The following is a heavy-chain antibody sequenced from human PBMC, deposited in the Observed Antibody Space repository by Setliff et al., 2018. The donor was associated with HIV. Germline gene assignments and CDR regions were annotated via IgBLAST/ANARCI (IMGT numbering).Heavy chain of an antibody. D-gene: IGHD3-10*01. Sequence: GGSLRLSCEASGFRVTDTYMAWVRQAPGRGLEWVSRIGRDGTVANYADSVKGRFTISRDNNKNSLYLEMNSLRGEDTALYFCAKASGSGTYFPSPPDSWGQGTLVTVSS. CDR2: IGRDGTVA. CDR1: GFRVTDTY. V-gene: IGHV3-74*01. J-gene: IGHJ4*02. CDR3: AKASGSGTYFPSPPDS.